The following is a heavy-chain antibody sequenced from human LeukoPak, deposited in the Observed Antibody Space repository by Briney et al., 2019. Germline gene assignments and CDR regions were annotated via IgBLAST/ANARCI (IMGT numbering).Heavy chain of an antibody. V-gene: IGHV3-21*01. CDR3: ARSFLSIAAAATDY. D-gene: IGHD6-13*01. CDR1: GFTFSSYS. CDR2: ISSSSSYI. Sequence: GGSLRLSCAASGFTFSSYSMNWVRQAPGKGLEWVSSISSSSSYIYYANSVKGRFTISRDNAKNSLYLQMNSLRAEDTAVYYCARSFLSIAAAATDYWGQGTLVTVSS. J-gene: IGHJ4*02.